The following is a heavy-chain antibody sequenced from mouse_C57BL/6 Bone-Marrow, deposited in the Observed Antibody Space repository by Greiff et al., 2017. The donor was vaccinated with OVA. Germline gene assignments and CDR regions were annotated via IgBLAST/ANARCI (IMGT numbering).Heavy chain of an antibody. Sequence: EVMLVESGGGLVKPGGSLKLSCAASGFTFSDYGMHWVRQAPEKGLEWVAYISSGSSTIYYADKVKGRFTIARDNAKNTLFLQMTSLRSEDTAMYYCARPYYGSSYFDYWGQGTTLTVSS. CDR2: ISSGSSTI. J-gene: IGHJ2*01. CDR3: ARPYYGSSYFDY. CDR1: GFTFSDYG. D-gene: IGHD1-1*01. V-gene: IGHV5-17*01.